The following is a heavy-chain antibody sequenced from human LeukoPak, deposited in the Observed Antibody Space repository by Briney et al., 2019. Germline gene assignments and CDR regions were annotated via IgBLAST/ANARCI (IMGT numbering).Heavy chain of an antibody. D-gene: IGHD2-2*01. CDR2: INTDGSTT. CDR3: VRVCPSSTCYHFDS. CDR1: GFTFSDYW. V-gene: IGHV3-74*01. J-gene: IGHJ4*02. Sequence: GGSLRLSCAASGFTFSDYWMHWVRQAPGKGLVWVSRINTDGSTTSYADSVKGRFTISRDNAKNTLYLQMNSLRDEDTAVYYCVRVCPSSTCYHFDSWGQGTLVTVSS.